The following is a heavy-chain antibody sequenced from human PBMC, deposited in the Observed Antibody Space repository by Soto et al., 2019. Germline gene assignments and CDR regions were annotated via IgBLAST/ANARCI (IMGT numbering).Heavy chain of an antibody. CDR2: INPTSEYT. J-gene: IGHJ4*02. Sequence: VASVKVSCKASGYTFTSHDINWVRQAPGQGLEWVGWINPTSEYTAHAQKFQGRVTLTREISTATAYMELSSLTSEDTAVYFCARQVHPGYPSDWGPGTQVTV. V-gene: IGHV1-8*01. D-gene: IGHD1-1*01. CDR3: ARQVHPGYPSD. CDR1: GYTFTSHD.